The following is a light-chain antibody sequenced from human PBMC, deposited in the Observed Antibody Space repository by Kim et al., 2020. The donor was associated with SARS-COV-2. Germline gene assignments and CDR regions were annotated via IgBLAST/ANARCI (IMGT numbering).Light chain of an antibody. CDR1: QSVKNN. CDR3: QKYNDWPLLT. J-gene: IGKJ4*01. CDR2: GAS. V-gene: IGKV3-15*01. Sequence: IVMTQSPATLSVSPGERVTLSCRASQSVKNNLAWYQQRPGQAPRLLIYGASTRATDISARFSGSGSGTEFTLTIRSLQSEDLAVYYCQKYNDWPLLTFGGGTKVDI.